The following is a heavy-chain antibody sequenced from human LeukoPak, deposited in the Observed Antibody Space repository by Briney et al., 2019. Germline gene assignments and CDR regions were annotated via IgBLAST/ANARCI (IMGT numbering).Heavy chain of an antibody. J-gene: IGHJ4*02. CDR1: GYTFTSYS. Sequence: ASVKVSCKTAGYTFTSYSITWVRQAPGQGLEWMGWIRAYNGDTEYVQKLQGRVTMTTDTSTSTAYMELRSLRSDDTAVYYCARGGSTQVDYWGQGTLVTVSS. D-gene: IGHD3-16*01. CDR3: ARGGSTQVDY. V-gene: IGHV1-18*01. CDR2: IRAYNGDT.